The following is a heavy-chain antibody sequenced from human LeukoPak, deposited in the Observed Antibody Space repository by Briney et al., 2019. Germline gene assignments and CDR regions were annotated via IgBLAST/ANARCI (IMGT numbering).Heavy chain of an antibody. CDR2: IYSGGST. D-gene: IGHD4-17*01. J-gene: IGHJ4*02. CDR3: ASTFYGDSPPY. V-gene: IGHV3-66*01. Sequence: GGSLRLSCAASGFTVSSNYMSWVRQAPGKGLEWVSVIYSGGSTYYADSVKGRFTISRDNSENTLYLQMNSLRAEDTAVYYCASTFYGDSPPYWGQGTLVTVSS. CDR1: GFTVSSNY.